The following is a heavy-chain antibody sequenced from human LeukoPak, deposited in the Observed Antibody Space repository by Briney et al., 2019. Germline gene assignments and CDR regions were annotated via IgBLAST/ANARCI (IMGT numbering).Heavy chain of an antibody. CDR2: FHTSGGT. Sequence: PSQALSLTCTVSGASISSGSYFWSWVRQPAGKALEWLGRFHTSGGTNYNPSLESRVTISVDTSKNQFSLKLTSVTAADTAVYYCASTVFGVTYNWFDPWGQGTLVTVSS. D-gene: IGHD3-3*01. CDR3: ASTVFGVTYNWFDP. V-gene: IGHV4-61*02. J-gene: IGHJ5*02. CDR1: GASISSGSYF.